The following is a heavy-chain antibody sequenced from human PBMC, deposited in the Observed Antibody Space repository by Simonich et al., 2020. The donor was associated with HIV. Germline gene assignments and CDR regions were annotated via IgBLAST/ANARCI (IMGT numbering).Heavy chain of an antibody. CDR1: GFTFSSYA. CDR2: ISGNGGSK. V-gene: IGHV3-23*01. CDR3: AKSGWQLVSGRDYYGMDV. J-gene: IGHJ6*02. D-gene: IGHD6-6*01. Sequence: EVQLLESGGGLVQPGGSLRLSCAASGFTFSSYAMSWVRQAPGKGLEWVSSISGNGGSKYDPDSVKGRFTISRDNSKNTLYLQMNSRRVEDTAVYYCAKSGWQLVSGRDYYGMDVWGQGTTVTVSS.